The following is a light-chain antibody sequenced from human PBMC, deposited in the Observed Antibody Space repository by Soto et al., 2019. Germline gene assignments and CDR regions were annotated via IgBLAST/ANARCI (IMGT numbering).Light chain of an antibody. CDR1: QSVSSSY. V-gene: IGKV3-20*01. J-gene: IGKJ1*01. Sequence: EIVLTQSPGTLSLSPGEIATLSCRASQSVSSSYLAWYQQKPGQAPRLLIYGASSSATGIPDRFSGSGSGTDFTLTISRLEPEDFAVYYCQQYGSSLTWTFGQGTKVDI. CDR2: GAS. CDR3: QQYGSSLTWT.